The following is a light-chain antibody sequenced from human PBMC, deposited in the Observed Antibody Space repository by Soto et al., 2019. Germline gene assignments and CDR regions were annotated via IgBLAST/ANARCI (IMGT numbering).Light chain of an antibody. CDR1: NIGRKG. CDR3: QVWVSGSAHVV. J-gene: IGLJ2*01. Sequence: SYELTQPPSVSVAPGKTASMSCRGDNIGRKGFHWYQQKPGQAPVLVIYSDTDLPPVIPERFSGSNSANLATLTIIRVEAGDEADYYCQVWVSGSAHVVFGGGTKLTVL. CDR2: SDT. V-gene: IGLV3-21*04.